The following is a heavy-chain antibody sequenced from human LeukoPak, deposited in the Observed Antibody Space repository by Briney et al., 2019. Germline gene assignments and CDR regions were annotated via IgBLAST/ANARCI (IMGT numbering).Heavy chain of an antibody. CDR1: GGSMSSSYHY. CDR2: MYTSGDT. D-gene: IGHD2-15*01. Sequence: SETLSLTCTVSGGSMSSSYHYWNWIRQPAGKGLEWIGRMYTSGDTTYNPSLQGRVTISLDTSESQFSLKLSSVTAADTAVYYCARTFCSGGNCYHFDSWGQGILVTVSS. V-gene: IGHV4-61*02. CDR3: ARTFCSGGNCYHFDS. J-gene: IGHJ4*02.